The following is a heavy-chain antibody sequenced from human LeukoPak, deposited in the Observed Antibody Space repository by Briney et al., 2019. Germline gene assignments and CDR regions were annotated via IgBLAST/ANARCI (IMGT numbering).Heavy chain of an antibody. CDR3: TREGTASTGIGPYDF. V-gene: IGHV1-18*01. J-gene: IGHJ4*02. D-gene: IGHD6-13*01. CDR1: GYNFTTFG. CDR2: ISGHNGNT. Sequence: ASVKVSCKASGYNFTTFGISWVRQAPGQGLEWLGWISGHNGNTKYIQNVQGRITMTTDTSASTAYMELRSLTSDDTAVYYCTREGTASTGIGPYDFWGQGTPVTVSS.